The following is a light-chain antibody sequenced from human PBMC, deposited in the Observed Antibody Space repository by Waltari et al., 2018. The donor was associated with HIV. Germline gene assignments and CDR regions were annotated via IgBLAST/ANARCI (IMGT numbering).Light chain of an antibody. Sequence: QSALTQPPSASGSPGQSVTLSCTGSNSDIGSYDYVSWYQLPPGKAPKLVISQVTKPPSGVSDRFAGSKSANPAFLTVSGLQAEDEADYYCSSFADRDGFYVRFGGGTRLTVL. CDR3: SSFADRDGFYVR. CDR1: NSDIGSYDY. CDR2: QVT. V-gene: IGLV2-8*01. J-gene: IGLJ2*01.